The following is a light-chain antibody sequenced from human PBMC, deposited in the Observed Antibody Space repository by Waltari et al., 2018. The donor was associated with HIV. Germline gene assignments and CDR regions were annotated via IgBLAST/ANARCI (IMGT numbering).Light chain of an antibody. CDR3: AAWHDSLNGSWV. Sequence: QSVLTHPPSASGTPGPRVTISCSGSSSKIGSNTVNWYQQLPGTAPKLLIYSNNQRPSGVPDRFSGSKSGTSASLAISGLQSEDEADYYCAAWHDSLNGSWVFGGGTKLTVL. CDR1: SSKIGSNT. V-gene: IGLV1-44*01. CDR2: SNN. J-gene: IGLJ3*02.